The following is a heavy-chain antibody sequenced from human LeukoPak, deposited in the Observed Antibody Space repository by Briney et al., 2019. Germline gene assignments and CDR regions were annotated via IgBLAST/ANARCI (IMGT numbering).Heavy chain of an antibody. Sequence: GGSLRLSCAASGFTFSDSAMRWVRQAPGKGLEWVSSIDRSGTNTFYADSVKGRFTIPRDNSKNTVYLYMVSLRAEDTAMYYCAKGVSGPQYYFHFWGQGNMVTVSS. D-gene: IGHD2/OR15-2a*01. V-gene: IGHV3-23*05. J-gene: IGHJ4*02. CDR2: IDRSGTNT. CDR3: AKGVSGPQYYFHF. CDR1: GFTFSDSA.